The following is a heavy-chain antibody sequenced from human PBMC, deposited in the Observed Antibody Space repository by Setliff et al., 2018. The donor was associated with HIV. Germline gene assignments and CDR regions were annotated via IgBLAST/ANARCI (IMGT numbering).Heavy chain of an antibody. CDR2: INHSGST. Sequence: SETLSLTCAVYGGSFSGYYWNWIRQPPGKGLEWIGEINHSGSTNYNPSLKSRVTISVDTSKNQFSLKLSSVTAADTAVYYCAKHDFGEGSCFDPWGQGSLVTVSS. CDR1: GGSFSGYY. D-gene: IGHD3-16*01. V-gene: IGHV4-34*01. CDR3: AKHDFGEGSCFDP. J-gene: IGHJ5*02.